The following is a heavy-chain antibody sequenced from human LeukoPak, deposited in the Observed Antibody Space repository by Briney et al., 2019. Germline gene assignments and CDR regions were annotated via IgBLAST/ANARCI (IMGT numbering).Heavy chain of an antibody. D-gene: IGHD2-15*01. V-gene: IGHV3-49*04. CDR1: GFTFGDYA. Sequence: GGSLRLSCTASGFTFGDYAMSWVRQAPGKGLEWVGFIRSKAYGGTTEYAASVKGSFTISRDDSKSIAYLQMNSLKTEDTAVYYCTRASRILRRSNWFDPWGQGTLVTVSS. CDR2: IRSKAYGGTT. CDR3: TRASRILRRSNWFDP. J-gene: IGHJ5*02.